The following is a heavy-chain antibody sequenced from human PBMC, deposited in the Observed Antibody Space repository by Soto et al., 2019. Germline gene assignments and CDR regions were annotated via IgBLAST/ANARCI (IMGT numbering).Heavy chain of an antibody. Sequence: PGGSLRLSCAASGFTFSHYSMHWVRQAPGKGLEWVSFISRSIIATSDGDSVKGRITISSDNDRNSLYLQIDTLRHEDTAVYYCAREKFSSSLSIDLWGQGTLVTVSS. CDR1: GFTFSHYS. D-gene: IGHD6-6*01. CDR2: ISRSIIAT. CDR3: AREKFSSSLSIDL. V-gene: IGHV3-21*06. J-gene: IGHJ5*02.